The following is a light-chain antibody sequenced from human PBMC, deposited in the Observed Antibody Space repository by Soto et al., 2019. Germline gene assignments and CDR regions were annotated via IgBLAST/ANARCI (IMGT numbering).Light chain of an antibody. J-gene: IGKJ1*01. CDR3: QQRCNWPVT. CDR1: QSVGSY. V-gene: IGKV3-11*01. CDR2: DAS. Sequence: EIVLTQSPATLSLSPGERATLSCRASQSVGSYFAWYQQKPGQAPRLLIYDASNRATGIPARFSGSGSGTDFTLTISSLDPDDFAVYYCQQRCNWPVTFGQGTRVDIK.